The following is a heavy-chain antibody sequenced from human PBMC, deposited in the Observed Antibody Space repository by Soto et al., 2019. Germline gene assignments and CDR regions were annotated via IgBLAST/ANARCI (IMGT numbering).Heavy chain of an antibody. CDR1: GDSINSGAYY. CDR2: IYYSGST. CDR3: ARVRLYWFEP. V-gene: IGHV4-31*03. D-gene: IGHD3-10*01. J-gene: IGHJ5*02. Sequence: QVQLQESGPGLVKPSQTLSLTCTVSGDSINSGAYYWSWIRQDPGKGLEWIGYIYYSGSTYYNPSLKSRVTMSVDTSKNQFSLKLSSVTAADTAVYYCARVRLYWFEPWGQGTLVTVSS.